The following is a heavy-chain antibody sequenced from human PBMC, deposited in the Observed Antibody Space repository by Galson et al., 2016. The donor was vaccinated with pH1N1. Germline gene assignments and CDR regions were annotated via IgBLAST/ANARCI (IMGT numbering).Heavy chain of an antibody. D-gene: IGHD3-10*01. J-gene: IGHJ6*02. CDR2: IIPIFGPT. V-gene: IGHV1-69*13. CDR3: ASPAIVRGVVYYHYGMDV. CDR1: GGTFSNSA. Sequence: SVKVSCKASGGTFSNSAVSWVRQAPGQGLEWMGGIIPIFGPTNYAQKIQGIVTITSDQITSTSYMELSSLRSADTAIYYCASPAIVRGVVYYHYGMDVWGQGTTVTVSS.